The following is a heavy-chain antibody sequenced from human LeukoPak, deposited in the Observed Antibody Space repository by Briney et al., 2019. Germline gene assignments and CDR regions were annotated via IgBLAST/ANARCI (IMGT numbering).Heavy chain of an antibody. D-gene: IGHD3-22*01. CDR2: VSYSGST. Sequence: SETLSLTCTVSGASISSYYWSWIRQPPGKGLESIGYVSYSGSTNYNPSLKSRVTISVDTSKSQLSLKLNSVTAADTAVYFCAGRDSSGYWFFDLWGRGTLVTVSS. V-gene: IGHV4-59*08. CDR3: AGRDSSGYWFFDL. J-gene: IGHJ2*01. CDR1: GASISSYY.